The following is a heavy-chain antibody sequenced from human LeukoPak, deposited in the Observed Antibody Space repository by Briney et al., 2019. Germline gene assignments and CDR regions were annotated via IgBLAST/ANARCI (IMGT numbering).Heavy chain of an antibody. Sequence: SGTLSLTWGVFGGSITSTNWWSWVRQPPGQGLEWIGEISLSGLTNYNPSLKSRVTMALDKSKNHLSLNLTSVTAADTAVYYCSRENGAFSPFGYWGQGTLVTVPS. J-gene: IGHJ4*02. CDR1: GGSITSTNW. CDR2: ISLSGLT. V-gene: IGHV4-4*02. D-gene: IGHD2-8*01. CDR3: SRENGAFSPFGY.